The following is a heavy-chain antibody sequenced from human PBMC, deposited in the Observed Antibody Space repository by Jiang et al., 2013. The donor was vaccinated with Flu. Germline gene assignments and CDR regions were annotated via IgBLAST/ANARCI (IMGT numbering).Heavy chain of an antibody. D-gene: IGHD3-10*01. CDR2: MNPNSGNT. Sequence: SGAEVKKPGASVKVSCKASGYTFTSYDINWVRQATGQGLEWMGWMNPNSGNTGYAQKFQGRVTMTRNTSISTAYMELSSLRSEDTAVYYCARALLWFAGRIADAFDIWGQGTMVTVSS. V-gene: IGHV1-8*01. CDR3: ARALLWFAGRIADAFDI. CDR1: GYTFTSYD. J-gene: IGHJ3*02.